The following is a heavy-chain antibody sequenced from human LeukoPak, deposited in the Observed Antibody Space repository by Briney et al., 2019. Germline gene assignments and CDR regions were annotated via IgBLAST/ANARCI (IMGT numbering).Heavy chain of an antibody. CDR1: GGTFSSYA. CDR3: ARAGYCSGGSCHPTGASDRWFDP. CDR2: IIPIFGTA. J-gene: IGHJ5*02. Sequence: SVKVSCKASGGTFSSYAISWVRQAPGQGLEWMGGIIPIFGTANYAQKFQGRVTITADESTSTAYMELSSLRSEDTAVYYCARAGYCSGGSCHPTGASDRWFDPWGQGTLVTVSS. D-gene: IGHD2-15*01. V-gene: IGHV1-69*13.